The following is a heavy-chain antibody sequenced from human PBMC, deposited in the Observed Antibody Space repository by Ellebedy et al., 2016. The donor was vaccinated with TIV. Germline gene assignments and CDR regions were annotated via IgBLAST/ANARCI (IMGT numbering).Heavy chain of an antibody. CDR2: MSSSTGDK. V-gene: IGHV3-11*06. D-gene: IGHD5-24*01. J-gene: IGHJ4*02. Sequence: GESLKISCAASGFPFSDYYMSWIRQAPGKGLEWVSYMSSSTGDKYYADSVKGRFTISRVNAENSLHLQMNGLRDEDTAVYYCAREGRDGYNPYFDYWGQGILVTVSS. CDR3: AREGRDGYNPYFDY. CDR1: GFPFSDYY.